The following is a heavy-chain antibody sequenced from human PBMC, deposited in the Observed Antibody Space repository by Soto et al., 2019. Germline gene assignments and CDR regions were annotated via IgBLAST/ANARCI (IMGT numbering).Heavy chain of an antibody. CDR1: GGTFSNSA. J-gene: IGHJ6*02. Sequence: QVQLVQSGAEVKKPGSSVKVSCKASGGTFSNSAISWVRQAPGQGLEWMGGIISIFDSANYAQKFQGRVTISTEESTSTYYMVLNSLRSEDTAVYYCASRSTYYDLRSPGGRSVAGVALWGQGDTVTVPS. V-gene: IGHV1-69*05. CDR3: ASRSTYYDLRSPGGRSVAGVAL. CDR2: IISIFDSA. D-gene: IGHD3-3*01.